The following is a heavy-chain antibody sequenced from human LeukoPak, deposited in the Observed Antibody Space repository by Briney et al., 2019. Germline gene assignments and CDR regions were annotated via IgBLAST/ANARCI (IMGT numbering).Heavy chain of an antibody. J-gene: IGHJ3*02. V-gene: IGHV3-7*01. CDR1: GLTFSNEW. CDR3: MAGGAIDI. Sequence: GGSLRLSCTPSGLTFSNEWMSWVRQALGKGLEWVANIKEDGSEKYYVDAVKGRFTISRDNAKNSLYLAMNSLRVEDAAVYDCMAGGAIDIWGQGTRVTVSS. D-gene: IGHD3-16*01. CDR2: IKEDGSEK.